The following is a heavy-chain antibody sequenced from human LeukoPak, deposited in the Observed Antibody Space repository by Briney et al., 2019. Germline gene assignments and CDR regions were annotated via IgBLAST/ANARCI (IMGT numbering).Heavy chain of an antibody. CDR3: AREYGGLNFDY. J-gene: IGHJ4*02. CDR1: GGSINSGGYY. Sequence: SETLSLTCSISGGSINSGGYYWSWVRQHPGQGLELIGNIYYSGIADYNPSLKSRVTMSVDTSKNQFSLKLSSVTAADTAVYYCAREYGGLNFDYWGQGTLVTVSS. V-gene: IGHV4-31*02. D-gene: IGHD4-23*01. CDR2: IYYSGIA.